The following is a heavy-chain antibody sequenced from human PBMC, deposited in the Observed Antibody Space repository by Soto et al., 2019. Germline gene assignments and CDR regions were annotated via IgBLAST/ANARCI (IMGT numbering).Heavy chain of an antibody. J-gene: IGHJ4*02. Sequence: GGSLRLSCAASGFTFSSYAMSWVRQAPEKGLEWVSGINNSGGRTYYADSVKGRFTISRDNSKNTQYLQMSSLRADDTAVYYCVKGEYYYDSSGYYPFDYWGQGT. V-gene: IGHV3-64D*06. CDR2: INNSGGRT. CDR1: GFTFSSYA. D-gene: IGHD3-22*01. CDR3: VKGEYYYDSSGYYPFDY.